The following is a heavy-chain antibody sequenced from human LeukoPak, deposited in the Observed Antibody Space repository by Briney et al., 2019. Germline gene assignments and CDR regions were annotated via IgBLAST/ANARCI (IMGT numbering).Heavy chain of an antibody. CDR2: INPRRGDT. CDR3: AREDRPAVARGVTYYMDV. CDR1: GYIFTGYY. V-gene: IGHV1-2*02. Sequence: GASVKVSCKASGYIFTGYYVYWVRQAPGQGLEWMGWINPRRGDTKYARKFQGRVSMTTDTSISTAYTELTSLRSDDTAVYFCAREDRPAVARGVTYYMDVWGKGTTVIVSS. J-gene: IGHJ6*03. D-gene: IGHD3-10*01.